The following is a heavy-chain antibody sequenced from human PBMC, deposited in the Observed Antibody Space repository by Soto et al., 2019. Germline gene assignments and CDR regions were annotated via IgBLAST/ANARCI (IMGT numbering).Heavy chain of an antibody. Sequence: EVQLLESGGGLVQPGGSRRPSGSVSGFTFRNYDRTWVRPAPGKGREWVSSISGGGVGTPSADSMKGRITITRDNSKNTLYLEKNRLRADDTAVYYCAKGSQYDLLTADHAFDSWGQGSRDTVSS. J-gene: IGHJ4*02. V-gene: IGHV3-23*01. D-gene: IGHD3-9*01. CDR1: GFTFRNYD. CDR3: AKGSQYDLLTADHAFDS. CDR2: ISGGGVGT.